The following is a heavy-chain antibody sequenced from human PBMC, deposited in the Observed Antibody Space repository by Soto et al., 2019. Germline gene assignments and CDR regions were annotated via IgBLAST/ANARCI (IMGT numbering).Heavy chain of an antibody. Sequence: QVQLVQSGAEVKKPGASVKVSCKASGYTFTSYGISWVRQAPGQGLEWMGWISAYSGNTNYAQKLQGIVTMTTDTATSTDYMELRSLRSDDTAVYYCARIPSINYVFWSGYYYFDYWGQGTLVTVSS. V-gene: IGHV1-18*01. CDR2: ISAYSGNT. J-gene: IGHJ4*02. D-gene: IGHD3-3*01. CDR3: ARIPSINYVFWSGYYYFDY. CDR1: GYTFTSYG.